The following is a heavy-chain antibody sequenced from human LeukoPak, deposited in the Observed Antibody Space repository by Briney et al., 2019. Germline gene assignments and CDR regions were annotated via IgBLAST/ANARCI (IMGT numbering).Heavy chain of an antibody. J-gene: IGHJ4*02. Sequence: GASVKVSCKASGYTFTSYGISWVRQAPGQGLERMGWISAYNGNTNYAQKLQGRVTMTTDTSTSTAYMELRSLRSDDTAVYYCARRYCSSTSCYEGADYWGQGTLVTVSS. CDR2: ISAYNGNT. D-gene: IGHD2-2*01. V-gene: IGHV1-18*01. CDR1: GYTFTSYG. CDR3: ARRYCSSTSCYEGADY.